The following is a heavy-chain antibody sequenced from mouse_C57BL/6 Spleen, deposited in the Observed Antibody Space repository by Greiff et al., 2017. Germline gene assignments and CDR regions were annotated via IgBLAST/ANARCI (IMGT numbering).Heavy chain of an antibody. J-gene: IGHJ4*01. CDR3: ARTDPDGYYAMDY. V-gene: IGHV1-82*01. CDR1: GYAFSSSW. CDR2: IYPGDGDT. Sequence: VQLVESGPELVKPGASVKISCKASGYAFSSSWMNWVKQRPGKGLEWIGRIYPGDGDTNYNGKFKGKATLTADKSSSTAYMQLSSLTSEDSAVYFCARTDPDGYYAMDYWGQGTSVTVSS.